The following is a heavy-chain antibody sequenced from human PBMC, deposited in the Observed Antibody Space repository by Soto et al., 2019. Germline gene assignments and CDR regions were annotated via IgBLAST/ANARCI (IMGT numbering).Heavy chain of an antibody. Sequence: PGGSLRLSCAASGFTFSSYAMSWVRQAPGKGLEWGSAISGSGGSTYYADSVKGRFTISRDNSKNTLYLQMNSLRAEDTAVYYCAKDLGYCSRGSCYALGYWGQGTLVTVSS. J-gene: IGHJ4*02. D-gene: IGHD2-15*01. CDR2: ISGSGGST. CDR3: AKDLGYCSRGSCYALGY. V-gene: IGHV3-23*01. CDR1: GFTFSSYA.